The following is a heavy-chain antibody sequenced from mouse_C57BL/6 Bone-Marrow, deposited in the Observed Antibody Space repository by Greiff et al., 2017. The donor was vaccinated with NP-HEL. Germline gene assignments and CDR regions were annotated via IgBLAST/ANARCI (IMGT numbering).Heavy chain of an antibody. V-gene: IGHV1-22*01. CDR3: ARNGFDGNYWYFDV. CDR1: GYTFTDYN. Sequence: EVKLQQSGPELVKPGASVKMSCKASGYTFTDYNMHWVKQNHGKSLEWIGYINPNNGGTSYNQKFKGKATLTVNKSSSTAYMELRSLTSEYSSVYYCARNGFDGNYWYFDVWGTGTTVTVSS. D-gene: IGHD2-1*01. J-gene: IGHJ1*03. CDR2: INPNNGGT.